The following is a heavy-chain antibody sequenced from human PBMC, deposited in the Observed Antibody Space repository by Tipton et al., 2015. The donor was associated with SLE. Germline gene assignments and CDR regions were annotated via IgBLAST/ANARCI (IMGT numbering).Heavy chain of an antibody. CDR1: GFYFFSYG. J-gene: IGHJ2*01. CDR2: IQYDGSNQ. Sequence: RSLRLSSAASGFYFFSYGMHWARQAPGKGLEWVALIQYDGSNQYYADSVKGRFTISRDNSKNMLFLEMNSLRAEETAVYYCAGGGGVITFGGVIASVGWYFDLWGRGTLVTVSS. CDR3: AGGGGVITFGGVIASVGWYFDL. D-gene: IGHD3-16*02. V-gene: IGHV3-30*03.